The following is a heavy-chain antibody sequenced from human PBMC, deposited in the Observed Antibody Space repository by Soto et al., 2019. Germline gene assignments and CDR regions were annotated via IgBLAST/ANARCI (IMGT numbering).Heavy chain of an antibody. Sequence: QPGGSLRLSCAASGFTFSSYGMHWVRQAPGKGLEWVAVISYDGSNKYYADSVKGRFTISRDNSKNTLYLQMNSLRAEDTAVYYCAKDQPGGAVYAATEIDYWGQGTLVTVSS. D-gene: IGHD2-8*01. V-gene: IGHV3-30*18. CDR1: GFTFSSYG. J-gene: IGHJ4*02. CDR2: ISYDGSNK. CDR3: AKDQPGGAVYAATEIDY.